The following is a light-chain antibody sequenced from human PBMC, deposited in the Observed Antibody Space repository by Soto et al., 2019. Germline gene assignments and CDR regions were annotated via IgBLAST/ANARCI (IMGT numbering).Light chain of an antibody. V-gene: IGKV3-20*01. CDR2: GAS. CDR1: ERISSNF. Sequence: VLTQSPDTLSLSPGERATLSCRASERISSNFLAWYQQRPGQAPRLLIYGASTRASGIPDRFSGSGSGTDFALTISRVEPEDFAVFYCQQYGPSPFTFGPGTTVEIK. CDR3: QQYGPSPFT. J-gene: IGKJ3*01.